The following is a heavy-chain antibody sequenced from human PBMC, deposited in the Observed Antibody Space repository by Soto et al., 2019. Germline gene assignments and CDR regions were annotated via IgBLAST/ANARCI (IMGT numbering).Heavy chain of an antibody. CDR2: IYSGGST. V-gene: IGHV3-66*01. CDR3: ARENGVYCSSTSCSDAFDI. J-gene: IGHJ3*02. Sequence: VQLVESGGGLVQPGGSLRLSCAASGFTVSSNSMSWVRQAPGKGLEWVSVIYSGGSTYYADSVKGRFTISRDNSKNTLYLQMNSLRAEDTAVYYCARENGVYCSSTSCSDAFDIWGQGTMVTVSS. D-gene: IGHD2-2*01. CDR1: GFTVSSNS.